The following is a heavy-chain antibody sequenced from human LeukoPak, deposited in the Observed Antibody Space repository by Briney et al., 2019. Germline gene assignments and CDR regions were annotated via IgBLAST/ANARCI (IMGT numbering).Heavy chain of an antibody. J-gene: IGHJ6*04. CDR3: AREDAVDV. CDR1: GFTFTSYW. Sequence: GGSLRLSCAASGFTFTSYWMTWVRQAPGKGPEWVANIKQDGREKYYVDSVKGRFTISRDNAKNSLYLQMNSLRAEDTAVYYCAREDAVDVWGKGTTVTVSS. CDR2: IKQDGREK. V-gene: IGHV3-7*01.